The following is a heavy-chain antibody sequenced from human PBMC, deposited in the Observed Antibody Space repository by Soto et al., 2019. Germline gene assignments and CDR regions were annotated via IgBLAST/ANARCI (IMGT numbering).Heavy chain of an antibody. CDR2: ISAYNSKT. Sequence: QVQVVQSGAEAKKPGASVKVSCKAFGYTFTNYGISWVRQAPGQGLEWMGRISAYNSKTKYANKYQGRVTMTTDTSTATAYMELRSLRFDDTAVYYCARDLFHDFWSDRVLYSRFDPWGEGTLVTVSS. CDR3: ARDLFHDFWSDRVLYSRFDP. D-gene: IGHD3-3*01. V-gene: IGHV1-18*01. CDR1: GYTFTNYG. J-gene: IGHJ5*02.